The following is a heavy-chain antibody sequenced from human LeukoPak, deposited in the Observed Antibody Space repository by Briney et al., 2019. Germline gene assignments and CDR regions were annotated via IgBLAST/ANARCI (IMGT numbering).Heavy chain of an antibody. Sequence: SETLSLTCTVSGGSISSGGYHWSWIRQHPGKGLEWIGYIYYSGSTYYNPSLKSRVTISVDTSKNQFSLKLSSVTAADTAVYYCARDGDLNDWFDPWGQETLVTVSS. CDR2: IYYSGST. D-gene: IGHD4-17*01. CDR1: GGSISSGGYH. J-gene: IGHJ5*02. V-gene: IGHV4-31*03. CDR3: ARDGDLNDWFDP.